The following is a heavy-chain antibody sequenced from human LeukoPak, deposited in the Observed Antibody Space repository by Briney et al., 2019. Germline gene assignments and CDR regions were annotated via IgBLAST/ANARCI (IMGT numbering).Heavy chain of an antibody. CDR2: INPNSGGT. D-gene: IGHD5-18*01. V-gene: IGHV1-2*02. J-gene: IGHJ4*02. CDR1: GYTLTVYH. CDR3: ARPGYSYGYEN. Sequence: ASVKVSCKASGYTLTVYHMNWVRQAPGQGLEWMGWINPNSGGTNYAQKFQGRVTMARDMSTSTVYMELSSLRSEDTAVYYCARPGYSYGYENWGQGTLVTVSS.